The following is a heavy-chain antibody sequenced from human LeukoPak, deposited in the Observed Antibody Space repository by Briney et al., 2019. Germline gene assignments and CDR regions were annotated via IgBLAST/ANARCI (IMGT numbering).Heavy chain of an antibody. J-gene: IGHJ3*02. D-gene: IGHD2-15*01. CDR3: ARDVTQYCSGGTCSAFDI. CDR2: IYSGGST. CDR1: GFTVSSNY. V-gene: IGHV3-53*01. Sequence: GGSLRLSCAASGFTVSSNYMSWVRQAPGKGLEWVSVIYSGGSTYYADSVKGRFTISRNNAKNSLFLQMNSLRAEDTAVYCCARDVTQYCSGGTCSAFDIWGQGTMVTVSS.